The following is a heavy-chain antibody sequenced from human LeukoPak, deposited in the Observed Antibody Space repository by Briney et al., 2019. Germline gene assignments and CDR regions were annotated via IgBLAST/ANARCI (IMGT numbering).Heavy chain of an antibody. CDR3: ARDDYGDYRRGSYFDY. CDR2: INWNGGST. Sequence: GGSLRLSCAASGFTFSSYAMSWVRQAPGKGLEWVSGINWNGGSTGYADSVKGRFTISRDNAKNSLYLQMNSLRAEDTAVYYCARDDYGDYRRGSYFDYWGQGTLVTVSS. V-gene: IGHV3-20*04. D-gene: IGHD4-17*01. J-gene: IGHJ4*02. CDR1: GFTFSSYA.